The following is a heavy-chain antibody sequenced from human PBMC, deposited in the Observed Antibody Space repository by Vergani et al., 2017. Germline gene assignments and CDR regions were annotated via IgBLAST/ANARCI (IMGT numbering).Heavy chain of an antibody. CDR2: INGSGGST. CDR3: ASSGIAAAQYWYFDL. V-gene: IGHV3-23*04. Sequence: EVQLVESGGGLVQPGRSLRLSCAASGFTFDDYAMHWVRQAPGKGLEWVSGINGSGGSTYYADSVKGRFTISRDNSKNTLYLQMNSLRAEDTAVYYCASSGIAAAQYWYFDLWGRGTLVTVSS. J-gene: IGHJ2*01. CDR1: GFTFDDYA. D-gene: IGHD6-13*01.